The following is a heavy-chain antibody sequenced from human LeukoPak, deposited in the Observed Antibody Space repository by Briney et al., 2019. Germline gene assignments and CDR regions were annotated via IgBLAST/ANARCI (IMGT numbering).Heavy chain of an antibody. CDR3: ARLAAAGNAGGDY. V-gene: IGHV4-39*01. J-gene: IGHJ4*02. CDR1: GGCISSSSYY. D-gene: IGHD6-13*01. Sequence: PSETLSLIWTVSGGCISSSSYYWGWIRQPPGKGLEWIGSIYYSGSTYYNPSLKSRVTISVDTSKNQFSLKLSSVTAADTAVYYCARLAAAGNAGGDYWGQGTLVTVSS. CDR2: IYYSGST.